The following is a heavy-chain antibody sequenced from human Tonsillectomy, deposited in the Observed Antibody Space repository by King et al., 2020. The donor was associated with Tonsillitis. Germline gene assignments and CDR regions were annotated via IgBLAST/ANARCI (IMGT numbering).Heavy chain of an antibody. Sequence: QLQESGPGLVKPSETLSLTCTVSGGSISSYYWSWIRQPPGKGLEWIGYIYYSGSTNYNPSLTSRVTISVDTSKNQFSLKLNSVTAADTAVYYCARGTYSGYDYVFDYWGQGTLVTVSS. CDR1: GGSISSYY. V-gene: IGHV4-59*01. CDR2: IYYSGST. D-gene: IGHD5-12*01. J-gene: IGHJ4*02. CDR3: ARGTYSGYDYVFDY.